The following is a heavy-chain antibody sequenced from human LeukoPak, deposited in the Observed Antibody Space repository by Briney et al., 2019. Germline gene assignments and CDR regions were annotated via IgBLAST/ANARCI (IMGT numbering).Heavy chain of an antibody. J-gene: IGHJ6*03. Sequence: KPSETLSLTCPVSGGSISSYYWSWIRQPPGKGLEWIGYIYYSGSTKYNPSLKSRVTISVDTSKNQFSLKLSSVTAADTAVYYCARTGRDGYNLDYYYYMDVWGKGTTVTVSS. CDR2: IYYSGST. CDR3: ARTGRDGYNLDYYYYMDV. D-gene: IGHD5-24*01. CDR1: GGSISSYY. V-gene: IGHV4-59*01.